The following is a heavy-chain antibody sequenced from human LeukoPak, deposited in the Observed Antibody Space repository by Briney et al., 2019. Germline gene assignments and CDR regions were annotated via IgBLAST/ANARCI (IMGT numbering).Heavy chain of an antibody. J-gene: IGHJ4*02. CDR3: ARGGYDKPIDY. CDR1: GFTFDDYG. D-gene: IGHD2-2*01. Sequence: GGSLRLSCAASGFTFDDYGMTWVRQAPGKGLEWVSGINWNGGRTRYADSVKGRFTISRDNAKNSLYLQMNSLRAEDTAVYYCARGGYDKPIDYWGQGTLVTVSS. CDR2: INWNGGRT. V-gene: IGHV3-20*04.